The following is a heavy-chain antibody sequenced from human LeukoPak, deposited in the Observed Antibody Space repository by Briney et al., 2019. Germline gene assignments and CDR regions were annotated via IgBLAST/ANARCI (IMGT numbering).Heavy chain of an antibody. V-gene: IGHV4-39*07. J-gene: IGHJ6*03. CDR2: INHSGST. CDR3: RGLYYYYYYMDV. CDR1: SGSISTSNYY. Sequence: PSETLSLTCTVSSGSISTSNYYWGWIRQPPGKGLEWIGEINHSGSTNYNPSLKSRVTISVDTSKNQFSLKLSSVTAADTAVYYCRGLYYYYYYMDVWGKGTTVTISS.